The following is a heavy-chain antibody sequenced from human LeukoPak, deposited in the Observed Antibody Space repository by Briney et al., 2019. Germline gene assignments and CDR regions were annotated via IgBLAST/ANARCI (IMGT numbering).Heavy chain of an antibody. CDR2: IYSDGNT. CDR3: ARASGEYDSSSFDY. V-gene: IGHV3-66*01. D-gene: IGHD3-22*01. Sequence: GGSLRLSCAASGFTVSSNYMSWVRQAPGKGLDRVSIIYSDGNTYYADSVKGRFTISRDNSRNTLYLQMNSLRAEDTAVYYCARASGEYDSSSFDYWGQGTLVTVSS. CDR1: GFTVSSNY. J-gene: IGHJ4*02.